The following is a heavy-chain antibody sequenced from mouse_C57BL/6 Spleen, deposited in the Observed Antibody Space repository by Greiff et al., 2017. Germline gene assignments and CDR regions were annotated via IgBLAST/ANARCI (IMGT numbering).Heavy chain of an antibody. V-gene: IGHV1-64*01. J-gene: IGHJ4*01. CDR2: IHPNSGST. CDR3: ARIYSNLYYYAMDY. Sequence: VQLQQPGAELVKPGASVKLSCKASGYTFTSYWMHWVKQRPGQGLEWIGMIHPNSGSTNYNEKFKSKATLTVDKSSSTAYMQLSSLTSEDSAVYYCARIYSNLYYYAMDYWGQGTSVTVSS. D-gene: IGHD2-5*01. CDR1: GYTFTSYW.